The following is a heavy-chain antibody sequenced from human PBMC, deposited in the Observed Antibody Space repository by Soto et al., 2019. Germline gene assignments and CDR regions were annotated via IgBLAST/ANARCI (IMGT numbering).Heavy chain of an antibody. CDR2: VFYTRST. D-gene: IGHD6-13*01. V-gene: IGHV4-59*08. CDR3: ARRPIVAADYYYMDV. CDR1: GVSISSYY. J-gene: IGHJ6*03. Sequence: QVQLQESGPGLVKPSETLSLTCSVSGVSISSYYWSWIRHPPGKGLEWIGNVFYTRSTSYNPSLESRVTLSLDTSKNQLSLTLDSVTAADTAVYYCARRPIVAADYYYMDVWGKGTTVIVSS.